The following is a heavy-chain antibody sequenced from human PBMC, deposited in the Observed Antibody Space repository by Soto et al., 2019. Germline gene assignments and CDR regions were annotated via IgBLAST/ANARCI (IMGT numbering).Heavy chain of an antibody. V-gene: IGHV5-51*01. CDR1: GYSFATYW. D-gene: IGHD4-17*01. J-gene: IGHJ5*02. CDR3: ARAYGDFRYNWSDA. Sequence: GESLKISCRGSGYSFATYWIGWVRQMPGKGLEWMGIIYPSDSDTRYSPSFQGQVTISADKSISTAYLQWSSLKASDTAVYFCARAYGDFRYNWSDAWGQGALVTVSS. CDR2: IYPSDSDT.